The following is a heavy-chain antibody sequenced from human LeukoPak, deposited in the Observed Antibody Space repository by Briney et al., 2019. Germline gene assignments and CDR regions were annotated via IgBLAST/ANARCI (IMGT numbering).Heavy chain of an antibody. D-gene: IGHD3-22*01. V-gene: IGHV3-53*01. CDR2: LYSNSIT. J-gene: IGHJ4*02. CDR3: ARRITMMIVAPGY. Sequence: GGSLRLSCAASGFTVNNNYMTWVRQAPGKGLEWVSVLYSNSITYYADSVKGRFTISRDSSKNTLYLQMNSLRAEDTAVYYCARRITMMIVAPGYWGQGTLVTVSS. CDR1: GFTVNNNY.